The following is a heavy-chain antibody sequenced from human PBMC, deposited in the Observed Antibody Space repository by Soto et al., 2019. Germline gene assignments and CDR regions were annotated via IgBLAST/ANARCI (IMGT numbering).Heavy chain of an antibody. CDR3: AKPHEVLRYFYWLDS. Sequence: EVQLVESGGGLVQPGRSLRLSCAASGFTFDDYAMHWVRQAPGTGLEWVSGISWNSGSIGYADSVTGRFTISRDNAKNSLSLQMNSLKAEDSALYYCAKPHEVLRYFYWLDSWGQGTLVTVSS. V-gene: IGHV3-9*01. CDR2: ISWNSGSI. J-gene: IGHJ5*01. CDR1: GFTFDDYA. D-gene: IGHD3-9*01.